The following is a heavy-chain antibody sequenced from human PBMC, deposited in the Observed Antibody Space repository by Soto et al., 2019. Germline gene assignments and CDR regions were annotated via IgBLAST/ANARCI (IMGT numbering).Heavy chain of an antibody. V-gene: IGHV1-46*01. CDR3: ARDRSDDKVWVSYSLGHGAFDI. CDR2: INPSGGST. D-gene: IGHD3-16*01. CDR1: GYTITSYY. J-gene: IGHJ3*02. Sequence: APVKVSCKASGYTITSYYMHWVRQAPGQGLEWMGIINPSGGSTGYAQKFQGRATMSRDTSTSTVYMELSSLRSEDTAVYYCARDRSDDKVWVSYSLGHGAFDIWGQGTMVTVSS.